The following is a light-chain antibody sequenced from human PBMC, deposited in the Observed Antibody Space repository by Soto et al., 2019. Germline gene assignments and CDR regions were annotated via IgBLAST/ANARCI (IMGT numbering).Light chain of an antibody. V-gene: IGKV3-15*01. CDR3: QQYNNWPPWT. Sequence: EIVMTQSPATVSVSPGERATLSCRASQSVSDKLAWYQQKPGQAPRLLINGASTRATGIPARFSGSGSGTEFTLTISSLQSEDFAVYYCQQYNNWPPWTFGQGTKVDIK. CDR1: QSVSDK. J-gene: IGKJ1*01. CDR2: GAS.